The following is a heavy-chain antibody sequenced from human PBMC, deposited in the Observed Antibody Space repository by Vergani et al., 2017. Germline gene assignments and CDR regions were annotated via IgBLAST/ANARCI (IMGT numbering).Heavy chain of an antibody. Sequence: QVQLQESGPGLVKPSQTLSLTCTVSGGSISSGSYYWSWIRQPAGKGLEWIGRIYTSGSTNYNPSLKSRVTISVDTSKNLISLKLSSVTAADTALYYCARHGGSGNFYHLFDSWGQGTLVTVSS. D-gene: IGHD3-10*01. V-gene: IGHV4-61*02. CDR1: GGSISSGSYY. CDR2: IYTSGST. J-gene: IGHJ4*02. CDR3: ARHGGSGNFYHLFDS.